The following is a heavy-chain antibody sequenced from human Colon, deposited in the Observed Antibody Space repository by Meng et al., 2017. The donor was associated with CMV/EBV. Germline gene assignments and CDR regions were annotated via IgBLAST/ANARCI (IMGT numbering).Heavy chain of an antibody. Sequence: ASVNVSCKASGYIFTNYYIHWVRQAPGQGLEWMGWINPNRGGTNYAQNFQGRVTMTRDTAISTVYMDLSSLKSDDTAVYYCARDSISNSRDYYFDYWGQGTLVTVSS. D-gene: IGHD4-23*01. J-gene: IGHJ4*02. CDR3: ARDSISNSRDYYFDY. V-gene: IGHV1-2*02. CDR1: GYIFTNYY. CDR2: INPNRGGT.